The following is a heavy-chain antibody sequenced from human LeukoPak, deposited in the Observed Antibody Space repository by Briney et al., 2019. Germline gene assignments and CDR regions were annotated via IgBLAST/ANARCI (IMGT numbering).Heavy chain of an antibody. Sequence: SGTLSLTCAVSGGSISSSNWWSWVRQPPGKGLEWIGYIYHSGSTYYNPSLKSRVTISVDRSKNQFSLKLNSVTAADTAVYYCARGSGGSRSFDYWGQGTLVTVSS. CDR1: GGSISSSNW. J-gene: IGHJ4*02. D-gene: IGHD2-15*01. CDR3: ARGSGGSRSFDY. V-gene: IGHV4-4*02. CDR2: IYHSGST.